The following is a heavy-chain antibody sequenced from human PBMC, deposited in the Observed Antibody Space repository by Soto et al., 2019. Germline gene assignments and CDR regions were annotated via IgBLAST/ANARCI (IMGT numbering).Heavy chain of an antibody. J-gene: IGHJ4*02. V-gene: IGHV3-23*01. Sequence: EVQLLESGGGLVQPGGSLRLSCAASGFTFSSYAMSWVRQAPGKGLEWVSAISGSGGSTYYADSVKGRFTISRDNSKNTLYLQMNSLRAEDTAAYYCAISLVRGVNPFDYWGQGTLVTVSS. D-gene: IGHD3-10*01. CDR3: AISLVRGVNPFDY. CDR2: ISGSGGST. CDR1: GFTFSSYA.